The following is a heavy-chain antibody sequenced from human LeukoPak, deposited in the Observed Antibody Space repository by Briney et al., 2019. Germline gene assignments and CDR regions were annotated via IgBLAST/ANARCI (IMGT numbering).Heavy chain of an antibody. CDR3: ASPYYYDSSGYSDAFDI. CDR2: IYYSGST. V-gene: IGHV4-30-4*08. J-gene: IGHJ3*02. CDR1: GGSISSGDYY. D-gene: IGHD3-22*01. Sequence: SETLSLTCTVSGGSISSGDYYWSWIRQPPGKGLEWIGYIYYSGSTYYNPSLKSRVTISVDTSKNQFSLKLGSVTAADTAVYYCASPYYYDSSGYSDAFDIWGQGTMVTVSS.